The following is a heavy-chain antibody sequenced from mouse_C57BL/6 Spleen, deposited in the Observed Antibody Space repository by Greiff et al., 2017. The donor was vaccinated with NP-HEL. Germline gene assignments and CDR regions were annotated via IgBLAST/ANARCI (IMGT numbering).Heavy chain of an antibody. CDR2: ISDGGSYT. CDR3: ARDRLSNSYYFDY. CDR1: GFTFSSYA. D-gene: IGHD2-5*01. Sequence: DVHLVESGGGLVKPGGSLKLSCAASGFTFSSYAMSWVRQTPEKRLEWVATISDGGSYTYYPDNVKGRFTISRDNAKNNLYLQMSHLKSEDTAMYYCARDRLSNSYYFDYWGQGTTLTVSS. V-gene: IGHV5-4*01. J-gene: IGHJ2*01.